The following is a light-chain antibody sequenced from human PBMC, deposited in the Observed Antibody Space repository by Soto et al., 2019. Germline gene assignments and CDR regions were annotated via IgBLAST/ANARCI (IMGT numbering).Light chain of an antibody. CDR2: DVS. Sequence: QSALTQPASVSGSPGQSITISCTGTSSDVGGYNYVSWYQQYPGKAPKLMIYDVSNRPSGVSNRFTGSKSGNTASLTISGLQAEDEADYYCSSYTSSSTPGVLFGGGTQLTVL. CDR3: SSYTSSSTPGVL. CDR1: SSDVGGYNY. V-gene: IGLV2-14*01. J-gene: IGLJ2*01.